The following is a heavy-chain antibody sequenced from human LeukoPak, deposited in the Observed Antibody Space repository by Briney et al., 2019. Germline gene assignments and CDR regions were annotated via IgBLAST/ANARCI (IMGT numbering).Heavy chain of an antibody. V-gene: IGHV4-34*01. CDR3: ARGRGIVDALDY. CDR1: GGSFSGYY. Sequence: PSETLSLTCAVYGGSFSGYYWSWIRQPPGKGLEWIGEINHSGSTNYNPSLKSRVTISVDTSKNQFSLKLSSVTAADTAVYYCARGRGIVDALDYWGQGTLVTVSS. D-gene: IGHD3-22*01. CDR2: INHSGST. J-gene: IGHJ4*02.